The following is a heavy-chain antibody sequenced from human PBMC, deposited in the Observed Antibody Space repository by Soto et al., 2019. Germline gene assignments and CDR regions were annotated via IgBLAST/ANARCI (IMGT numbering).Heavy chain of an antibody. CDR1: GFTFDDYA. CDR3: AKVHRIAVADHYYYGMDV. V-gene: IGHV3-9*01. CDR2: ISWNSGSI. D-gene: IGHD6-19*01. Sequence: EVQLVESGGGLVQPGRSLRLSCAASGFTFDDYAMHWVRQAPGKGLEWVSGISWNSGSIGYADSVKGRFTISRDNAKNSLYLQMNSLRAEDTALYYCAKVHRIAVADHYYYGMDVWGQGTTVTVSS. J-gene: IGHJ6*02.